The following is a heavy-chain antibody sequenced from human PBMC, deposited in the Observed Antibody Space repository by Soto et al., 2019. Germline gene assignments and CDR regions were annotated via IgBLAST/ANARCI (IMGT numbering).Heavy chain of an antibody. J-gene: IGHJ4*02. CDR3: ARKYYYENSISPGGFDF. CDR2: ISSTSSYI. Sequence: PGGSLRLSCAASGFTFSDYHMNWVRQAPGKGLEWVSSISSTSSYIFYADSLKGRFTISRDNAKKLLYLQVNSLRAEDTAIYYCARKYYYENSISPGGFDFWRPGTLVTVSS. V-gene: IGHV3-21*01. D-gene: IGHD3-22*01. CDR1: GFTFSDYH.